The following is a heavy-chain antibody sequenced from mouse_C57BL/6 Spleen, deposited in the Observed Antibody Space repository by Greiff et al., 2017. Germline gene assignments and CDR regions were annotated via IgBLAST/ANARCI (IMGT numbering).Heavy chain of an antibody. D-gene: IGHD3-3*01. V-gene: IGHV5-9-1*02. Sequence: EVQLQQSGEGLVKPGGSLKLSCAASGFTFSSYAMSWVRQTPEKRLEWVAYISSGGDYIYYADTVKGRFTISRDNARNTLYLQMSSLKSEDTAMYYCTRDLRDEGYFDVWGTGTTVTVSS. CDR2: ISSGGDYI. CDR1: GFTFSSYA. J-gene: IGHJ1*03. CDR3: TRDLRDEGYFDV.